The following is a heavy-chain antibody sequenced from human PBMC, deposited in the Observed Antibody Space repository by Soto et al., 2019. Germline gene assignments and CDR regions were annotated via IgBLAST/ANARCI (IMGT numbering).Heavy chain of an antibody. CDR1: GGTFSSYA. D-gene: IGHD5-12*01. Sequence: SVKVSCKASGGTFSSYAISWVRQAPGQGLEWMGGIIPIFGTANYAQKFQGRVTITADESTSTAYMELSSLRSEDTAVYYCARALRRDGYNPYYYYGMDVWGQGTTVTVSS. V-gene: IGHV1-69*13. J-gene: IGHJ6*02. CDR2: IIPIFGTA. CDR3: ARALRRDGYNPYYYYGMDV.